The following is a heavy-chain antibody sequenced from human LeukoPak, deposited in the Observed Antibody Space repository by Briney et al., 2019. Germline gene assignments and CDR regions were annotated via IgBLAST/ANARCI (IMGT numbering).Heavy chain of an antibody. CDR3: ARSPWELPNYFDY. Sequence: ASVKVSCKASGGTFSSYAISWVRQAPGQGLEWMGIINPSGGSTSYAQKFQGRVTMTRDTSTSTVYMELSSLRSEDTAVYYCARSPWELPNYFDYWGQGTLVTVSS. D-gene: IGHD1-26*01. V-gene: IGHV1-46*01. J-gene: IGHJ4*02. CDR2: INPSGGST. CDR1: GGTFSSYA.